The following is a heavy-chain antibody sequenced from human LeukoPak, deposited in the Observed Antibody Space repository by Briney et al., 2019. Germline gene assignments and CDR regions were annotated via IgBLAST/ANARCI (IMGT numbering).Heavy chain of an antibody. V-gene: IGHV1-69*05. CDR2: IIPIFGTA. CDR1: GGTFSSYA. CDR3: ARSIFYGDYAPWYYFDY. J-gene: IGHJ4*02. D-gene: IGHD4-17*01. Sequence: GASVKVSCKASGGTFSSYAISWVRQAPGQGLEWMGGIIPIFGTANYAQKFQGRVTITTDESTSTAYMELSSLRSEDTAVYYCARSIFYGDYAPWYYFDYWGQGTLVPVSS.